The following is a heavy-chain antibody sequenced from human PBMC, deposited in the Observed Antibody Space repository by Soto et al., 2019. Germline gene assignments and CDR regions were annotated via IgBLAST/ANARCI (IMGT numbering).Heavy chain of an antibody. CDR2: INHSGST. J-gene: IGHJ4*02. D-gene: IGHD5-12*01. V-gene: IGHV4-34*01. CDR3: ARGRRWLQPYYFDY. Sequence: QVQLQQWGAGLLKPSETLSLTCAVYGGSFSGYYWSWIRQPPGKGLEWIGEINHSGSTNYNPSLKSRVTISVDTSKNQFSLKLSSVTAADTAVYYCARGRRWLQPYYFDYWGQGTLVTVSS. CDR1: GGSFSGYY.